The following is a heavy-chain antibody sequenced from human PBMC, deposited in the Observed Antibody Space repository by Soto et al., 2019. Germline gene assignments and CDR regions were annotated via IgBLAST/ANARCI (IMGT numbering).Heavy chain of an antibody. D-gene: IGHD2-15*01. V-gene: IGHV3-33*01. Sequence: GGSLRLSCAASGFTFSSYGMHWVRQAPGKGLERVAVIWYDRSNKYYADSVKGRFTISRDNSKNTLYLQMNSLRAEDTAVYYCARDLGYCSGGSCYGLVYWGQGTMVTVSS. CDR2: IWYDRSNK. CDR1: GFTFSSYG. J-gene: IGHJ4*03. CDR3: ARDLGYCSGGSCYGLVY.